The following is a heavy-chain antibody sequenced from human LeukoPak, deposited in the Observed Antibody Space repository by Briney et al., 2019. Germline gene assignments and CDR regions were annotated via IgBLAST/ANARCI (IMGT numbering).Heavy chain of an antibody. CDR2: INPNSGGT. CDR3: ARGRVRGYSYGFHY. Sequence: ASVKVSCKASGYTFTGYYMHWVRQAPGQGLEWMGWINPNSGGTNYAQKFQGRVTITRNTSISTAYMELSSLRSEDTAVYYCARGRVRGYSYGFHYWGQGTLVIVSS. CDR1: GYTFTGYY. J-gene: IGHJ4*02. V-gene: IGHV1-2*02. D-gene: IGHD5-18*01.